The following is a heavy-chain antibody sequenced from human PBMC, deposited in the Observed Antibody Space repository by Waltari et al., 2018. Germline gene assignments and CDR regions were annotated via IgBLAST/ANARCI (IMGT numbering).Heavy chain of an antibody. V-gene: IGHV3-7*03. CDR2: INQDGSER. CDR1: GFTFSGYG. CDR3: TRDRRGTPLFDY. J-gene: IGHJ4*02. D-gene: IGHD3-10*01. Sequence: EVLLVESGGGLVQPGGSLRLSCAASGFTFSGYGMTWVRQTPGKGPEWVANINQDGSERKYVDSVKGRFTVSRDNAKNLLYLQINSLRADDTAIYYCTRDRRGTPLFDYWGQGTLVTVSS.